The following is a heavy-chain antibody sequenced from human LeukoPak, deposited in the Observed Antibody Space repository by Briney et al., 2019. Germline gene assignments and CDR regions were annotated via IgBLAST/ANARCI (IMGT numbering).Heavy chain of an antibody. CDR1: GFTFSNYW. D-gene: IGHD1-1*01. J-gene: IGHJ4*02. Sequence: GGSLRLSCAASGFTFSNYWMSWVRQAPGKGLEWVANIKVDGSEKYYLDSVKGRFIISRDNAKNSVYLQVNSLRTEDTAVYYCARKTGMTGEAFDYWGQGTLVTVSS. V-gene: IGHV3-7*03. CDR2: IKVDGSEK. CDR3: ARKTGMTGEAFDY.